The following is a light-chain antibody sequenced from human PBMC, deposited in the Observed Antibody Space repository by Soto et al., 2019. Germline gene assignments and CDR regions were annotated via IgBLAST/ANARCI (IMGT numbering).Light chain of an antibody. CDR2: GAS. J-gene: IGKJ1*01. Sequence: ERVMPQSPATLSLSPLEISTLSCRASQSVRSYLAWYQQKPGQAPRLLIYGASNRATGIPTRFSGSGSGTEFTLTITNLQSEDFAVYYCQQYNNWPPWTFGQGTKVDIK. V-gene: IGKV3D-15*01. CDR1: QSVRSY. CDR3: QQYNNWPPWT.